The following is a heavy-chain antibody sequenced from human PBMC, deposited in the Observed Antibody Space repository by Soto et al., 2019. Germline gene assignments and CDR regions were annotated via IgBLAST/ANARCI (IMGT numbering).Heavy chain of an antibody. CDR2: ILHTGGT. CDR1: GGSISGGGFS. V-gene: IGHV4-30-2*01. Sequence: LSLTCVVSGGSISGGGFSWSWIRQPPGKGLEWIGYILHTGGTQYNPSLKSRVSMSVDKSKNQFSLHLTSVTAADTAVYYCARLQFGEGFDYWGQGALVTVSS. CDR3: ARLQFGEGFDY. J-gene: IGHJ4*02. D-gene: IGHD3-10*01.